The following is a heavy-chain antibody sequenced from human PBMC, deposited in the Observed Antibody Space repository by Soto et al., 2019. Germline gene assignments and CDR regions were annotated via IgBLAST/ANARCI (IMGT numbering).Heavy chain of an antibody. D-gene: IGHD4-17*01. CDR3: AGRTNYGDYSFDY. J-gene: IGHJ4*02. CDR2: AYYAGTT. V-gene: IGHV4-39*02. CDR1: GGSISTDSHY. Sequence: QLQLQESGPGLVKPSDTLSLTCTVSGGSISTDSHYWGWIRQPPGKGLECLGSAYYAGTTYKNPSLHSRVNISEDTSKTHFPLKRNSVTAADTAVYYCAGRTNYGDYSFDYWGQGTLVTVSS.